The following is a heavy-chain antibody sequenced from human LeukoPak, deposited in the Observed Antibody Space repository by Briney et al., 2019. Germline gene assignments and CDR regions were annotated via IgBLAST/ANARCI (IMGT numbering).Heavy chain of an antibody. CDR2: IKQDGSEK. V-gene: IGHV3-7*01. CDR1: GFTFSSYA. Sequence: PGGSLRLSCAASGFTFSSYAMSWVRQAPGKGLEWVANIKQDGSEKYYVDSVKGRFTISRDNAKNSLYLQMNSLRAEDTAVYYCARGGGPSYWGQGTLVTVSS. D-gene: IGHD3-10*01. CDR3: ARGGGPSY. J-gene: IGHJ4*02.